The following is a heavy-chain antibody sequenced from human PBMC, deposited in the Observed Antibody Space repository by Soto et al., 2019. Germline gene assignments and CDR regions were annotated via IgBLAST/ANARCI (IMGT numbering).Heavy chain of an antibody. D-gene: IGHD1-1*01. J-gene: IGHJ4*02. CDR2: VHKSGST. CDR3: ATTARNEVTGTVLQY. V-gene: IGHV4-59*08. Sequence: QVQLEESGPGLVKPSETLSLTCTVSGDSIIDYYWSWIRQPPGKGLEWIGYVHKSGSTSYKPSLNHRATISLDTSKNQFSLRLNSVTAADTAVYYCATTARNEVTGTVLQYWGQGTLVTVSS. CDR1: GDSIIDYY.